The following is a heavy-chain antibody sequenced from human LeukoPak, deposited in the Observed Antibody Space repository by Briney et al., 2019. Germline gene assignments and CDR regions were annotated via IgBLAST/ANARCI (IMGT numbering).Heavy chain of an antibody. CDR2: ISSSSSYI. CDR1: GFTFSSYS. Sequence: GGSLRLSCAASGFTFSSYSMNWVRQAPGKGLEWVSSISSSSSYIYYADSVKGRFTISRDNAKNSLYLQMNSLRAEDTAVYYCARDAITMVRAVISPWGQGTLVTVS. V-gene: IGHV3-21*01. J-gene: IGHJ5*02. D-gene: IGHD3-10*01. CDR3: ARDAITMVRAVISP.